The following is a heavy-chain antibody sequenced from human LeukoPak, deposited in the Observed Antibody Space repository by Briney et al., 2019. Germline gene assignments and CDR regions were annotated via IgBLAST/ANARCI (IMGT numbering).Heavy chain of an antibody. CDR1: GFTFSIYG. J-gene: IGHJ2*01. V-gene: IGHV3-33*01. D-gene: IGHD3-10*01. CDR3: ARQMVLWFGEGPDCYFDP. Sequence: PGGSLILSCAASGFTFSIYGMHRVRQAPGKGLEWVAVIWYDGSNKYYADSVKGRFTISRDNSKNTLYLQMNSLRAEDTAVYYCARQMVLWFGEGPDCYFDPWGRGTLVTVTS. CDR2: IWYDGSNK.